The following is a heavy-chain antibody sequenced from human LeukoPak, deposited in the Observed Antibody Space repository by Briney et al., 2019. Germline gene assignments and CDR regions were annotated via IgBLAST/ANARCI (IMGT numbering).Heavy chain of an antibody. Sequence: GGSLRLSCSASGFTFSSYAMHWVRQAPGKGLEYVSAISSNGGSTYYADSVKGRFTISRDNSKNTLYLQMSSLRAEDTAVYYCVRTTVVVIIPERAFDIWGQGTMVTVSS. V-gene: IGHV3-64D*06. CDR1: GFTFSSYA. J-gene: IGHJ3*02. CDR3: VRTTVVVIIPERAFDI. D-gene: IGHD3-3*01. CDR2: ISSNGGST.